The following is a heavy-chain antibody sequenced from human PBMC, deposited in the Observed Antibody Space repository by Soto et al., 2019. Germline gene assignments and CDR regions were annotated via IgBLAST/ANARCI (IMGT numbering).Heavy chain of an antibody. D-gene: IGHD1-26*01. V-gene: IGHV1-69*01. J-gene: IGHJ6*02. CDR3: AGSSCLYYSAMDV. CDR2: ILPIFGTT. CDR1: GGTFTSYV. Sequence: QVQLVQSGAEVKKPGSSVKVSCKASGGTFTSYVFSWVRQAPGQGLELMGGILPIFGTTSYAQKFQGRITITADQPTSTAYMELSSLSSEDTAVYYCAGSSCLYYSAMDVWGQGTTVTVSS.